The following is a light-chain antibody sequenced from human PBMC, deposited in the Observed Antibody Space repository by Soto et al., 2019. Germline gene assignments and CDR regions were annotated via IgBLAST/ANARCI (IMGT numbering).Light chain of an antibody. Sequence: EIMMTQYPSTLSVSTGERATLSCRASQTLSSSHLAWYQQKPGQAARLLIYGSSSRATDIPDRFSGSGSGTDFTLTNSPLEPEDSAIYYCQQYGYFRTFGQGTMVDIK. CDR1: QTLSSSH. CDR2: GSS. V-gene: IGKV3-20*01. CDR3: QQYGYFRT. J-gene: IGKJ1*01.